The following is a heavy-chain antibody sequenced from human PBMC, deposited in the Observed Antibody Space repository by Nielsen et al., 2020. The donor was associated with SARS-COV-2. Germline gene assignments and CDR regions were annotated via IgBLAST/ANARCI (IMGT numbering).Heavy chain of an antibody. CDR2: ISTNNGNV. Sequence: ASVKVSCKASDNTFTSITWVRQAPGQGLEWMGRISTNNGNVKYAQNLQGRVTMTTDTSTSTVYMELKRLRSDDTAVYYCARDHGIVGSGEGYWGQGTLVTVSS. V-gene: IGHV1-18*01. D-gene: IGHD1-26*01. J-gene: IGHJ4*02. CDR3: ARDHGIVGSGEGY. CDR1: DNTFTS.